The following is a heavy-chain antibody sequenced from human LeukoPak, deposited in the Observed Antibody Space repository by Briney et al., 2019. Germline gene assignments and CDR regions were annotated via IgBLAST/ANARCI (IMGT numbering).Heavy chain of an antibody. Sequence: SVKVSCKASGGTFSSYTISWVRQAPGQGLEWMGRIIPILGIANYAQKFQGRVTITADKSTSTAYMELSSLRSEDAAVYYCAAASRSNWFDPWGQGTLVTVSS. D-gene: IGHD6-25*01. V-gene: IGHV1-69*02. CDR1: GGTFSSYT. CDR3: AAASRSNWFDP. CDR2: IIPILGIA. J-gene: IGHJ5*02.